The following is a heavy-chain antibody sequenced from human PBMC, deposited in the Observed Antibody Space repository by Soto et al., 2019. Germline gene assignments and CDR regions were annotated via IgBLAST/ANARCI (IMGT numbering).Heavy chain of an antibody. D-gene: IGHD6-13*01. CDR3: ARDLAAADY. Sequence: QVQLVQSGAEVKKPGASVKISCKTSGYIFINYYIHWVRQAPGQGLEWVALFNPMSGSTNYAQKLEGRSHGTSDTSTSTVYMELSSLISEDTAVYYCARDLAAADYWGQGTLVTVSS. J-gene: IGHJ4*02. CDR2: FNPMSGST. CDR1: GYIFINYY. V-gene: IGHV1-46*04.